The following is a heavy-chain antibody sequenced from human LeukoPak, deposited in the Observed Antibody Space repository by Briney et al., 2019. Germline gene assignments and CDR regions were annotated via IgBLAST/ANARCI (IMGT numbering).Heavy chain of an antibody. Sequence: ASVKVSCKASGYTFTSYDINWVRQATGQGLEWMGWMNPNSGNTGYAQKFQGTVTMTRSTSISTAYMELSSLRSDDTAVYYCLISASDHYYFDYWGQGTLVTVSS. CDR1: GYTFTSYD. J-gene: IGHJ4*02. CDR3: LISASDHYYFDY. V-gene: IGHV1-8*01. D-gene: IGHD6-13*01. CDR2: MNPNSGNT.